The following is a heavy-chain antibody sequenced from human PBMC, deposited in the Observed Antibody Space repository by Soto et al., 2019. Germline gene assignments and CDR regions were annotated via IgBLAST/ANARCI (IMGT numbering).Heavy chain of an antibody. CDR3: ARDLPDGSGSFQNYYYYMDV. D-gene: IGHD3-10*01. Sequence: GGSLRLSCAASGFTFSSYSMNWVRQAPGKGLEWVSYISSSSSTIYYADSVKGRFTISRDNAKNSLYLQMNSLRAEDTAVYYCARDLPDGSGSFQNYYYYMDVWGKGSRVTXSS. CDR2: ISSSSSTI. V-gene: IGHV3-48*01. J-gene: IGHJ6*03. CDR1: GFTFSSYS.